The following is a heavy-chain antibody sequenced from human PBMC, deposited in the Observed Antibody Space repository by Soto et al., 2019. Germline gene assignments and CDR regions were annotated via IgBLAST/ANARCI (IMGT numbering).Heavy chain of an antibody. V-gene: IGHV4-59*01. D-gene: IGHD4-17*01. CDR3: ARDPLYGDKKSYWYFDL. CDR1: GGSISSYY. J-gene: IGHJ2*01. CDR2: IYYSGST. Sequence: QVQLQESGPGLVKPSETLSLTCTVSGGSISSYYWSWIRQPPGKGREWIGYIYYSGSTNYNPSLKSRVTLSVETSKNQFYLKLRSVTAADTAVYYCARDPLYGDKKSYWYFDLWGRGTLVTVSS.